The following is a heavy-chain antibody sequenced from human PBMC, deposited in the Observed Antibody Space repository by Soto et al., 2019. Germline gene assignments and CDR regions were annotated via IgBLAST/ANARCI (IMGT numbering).Heavy chain of an antibody. CDR2: VYTSGSS. Sequence: XATLSLTCTVCGGCISSFYCSWIRQPAGKGLEWIGRVYTSGSSNYNPYLNSRVSMSLDTSKNQFSLKLSSVTAADTAVYYCAREKHDTGLYYYAMDVCGQGTTVTVSS. CDR3: AREKHDTGLYYYAMDV. J-gene: IGHJ6*02. D-gene: IGHD3-9*01. CDR1: GGCISSFY. V-gene: IGHV4-4*07.